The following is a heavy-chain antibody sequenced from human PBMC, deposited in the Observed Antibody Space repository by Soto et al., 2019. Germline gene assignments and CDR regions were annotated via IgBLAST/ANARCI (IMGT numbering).Heavy chain of an antibody. J-gene: IGHJ5*02. V-gene: IGHV2-5*02. D-gene: IGHD3-9*01. Sequence: QITLKESGPTLVKPTQTLTLTCTFSGFSLSTSGVGVGWIRQPPGKALEWLALIYWDDDKRYSPSLKSRLTITKDTSKNQVVLTKTNMDPVDTATHYCAHLFHQPYYASLTGHNWFDPWGQGTLVTVSS. CDR2: IYWDDDK. CDR3: AHLFHQPYYASLTGHNWFDP. CDR1: GFSLSTSGVG.